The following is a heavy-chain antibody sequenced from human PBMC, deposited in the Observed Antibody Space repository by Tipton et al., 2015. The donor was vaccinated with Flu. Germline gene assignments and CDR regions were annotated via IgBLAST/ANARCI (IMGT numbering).Heavy chain of an antibody. V-gene: IGHV3-64*01. Sequence: SLRLSCVASTFTISPYGMHWVRQAPGKGLEYISAININGDTTYYAKSVKGRFTISRDNSKNTLYLQMGSLRVEDTARYYCARRVVGSLGNAFDIWGRGTMVTVSS. CDR3: ARRVVGSLGNAFDI. CDR1: TFTISPYG. CDR2: ININGDTT. D-gene: IGHD1-26*01. J-gene: IGHJ3*02.